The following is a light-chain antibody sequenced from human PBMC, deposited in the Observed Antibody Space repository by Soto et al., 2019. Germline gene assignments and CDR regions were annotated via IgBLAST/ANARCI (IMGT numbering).Light chain of an antibody. CDR2: GAY. J-gene: IGKJ3*01. CDR3: PQYGRSPFT. Sequence: EIVLTQSPGTLSLSPGDRAPLSCRASQSVSSNNLAWYQQRPGQAPRVVIYGAYTRATGIPERFSGSGSGTDFTLTISRLEPEAFAVYYCPQYGRSPFTFGPGNKVDIK. CDR1: QSVSSNN. V-gene: IGKV3-20*01.